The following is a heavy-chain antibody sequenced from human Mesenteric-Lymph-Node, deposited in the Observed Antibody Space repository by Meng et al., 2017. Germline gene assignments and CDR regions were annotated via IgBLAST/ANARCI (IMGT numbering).Heavy chain of an antibody. V-gene: IGHV4-34*01. CDR3: ARDLGGYGDFDY. J-gene: IGHJ4*02. CDR1: GGSFSGYY. Sequence: GSLRLSCAVYGGSFSGYYWSWIRQPPGKGLEWIGEINHSGSTNYNPSLKSRVTISVDTSKNQFFLILSSVTAADTAFYYCARDLGGYGDFDYWGQGTLVTVSS. CDR2: INHSGST. D-gene: IGHD5-12*01.